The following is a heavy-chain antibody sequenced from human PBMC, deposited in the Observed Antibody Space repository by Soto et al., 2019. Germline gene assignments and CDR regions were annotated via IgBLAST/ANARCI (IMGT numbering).Heavy chain of an antibody. Sequence: PGGSLRLSCAASGFTFSSYAMSWVRQAPGKGLEWVSAISCGGGSTSYADSVKGRFTISRDNSKNTLYLQMNSLRAEDTAVYYWAKGYCSGGSCYSVFDYWGQGTLVTVSS. CDR2: ISCGGGST. CDR1: GFTFSSYA. J-gene: IGHJ4*02. V-gene: IGHV3-23*01. D-gene: IGHD2-15*01. CDR3: AKGYCSGGSCYSVFDY.